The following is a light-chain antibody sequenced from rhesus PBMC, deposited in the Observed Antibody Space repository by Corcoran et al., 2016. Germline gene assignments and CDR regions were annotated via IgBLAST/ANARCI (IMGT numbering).Light chain of an antibody. J-gene: IGKJ3*01. V-gene: IGKV1-74*01. CDR2: KAS. CDR3: QHGYGTPFT. Sequence: DIQMTQSPSSLSASVGDRVTITCRASENVNNYLNWYQQKPGKAPKLLIYKASTLHSGVPSRFSGSGSGTDYTFTISSLQPEDVATYYCQHGYGTPFTFGPGTKLDIK. CDR1: ENVNNY.